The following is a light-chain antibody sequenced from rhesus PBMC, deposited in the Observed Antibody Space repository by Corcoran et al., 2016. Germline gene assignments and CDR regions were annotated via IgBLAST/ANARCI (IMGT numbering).Light chain of an antibody. CDR2: YAS. J-gene: IGKJ2*01. CDR1: QDISSY. Sequence: DIQMTQSPSSLSASVGDAVTITCRASQDISSYLAWYQQKPGKAPKPLIYYASILESGVPSRFSGSGSGTEVSLTISSLQPEDFATYHCQQCNSVPYSVGQGTKVEIK. V-gene: IGKV1-37*01. CDR3: QQCNSVPYS.